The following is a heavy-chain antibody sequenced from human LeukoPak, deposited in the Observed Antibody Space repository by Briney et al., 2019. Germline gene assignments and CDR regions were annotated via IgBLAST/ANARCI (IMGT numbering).Heavy chain of an antibody. V-gene: IGHV4-39*01. CDR2: ISHRGNT. J-gene: IGHJ4*02. CDR1: GDSINSGSYY. CDR3: ARLYEGKRPPDY. Sequence: PETLSLTCTVSGDSINSGSYYWGWIRQPPGKGLEWFGSISHRGNTYYNPSLRSRVTISVDMSKNQLSLKLSSVTAADTAVYYCARLYEGKRPPDYWGQGTLVTVSS. D-gene: IGHD2-8*01.